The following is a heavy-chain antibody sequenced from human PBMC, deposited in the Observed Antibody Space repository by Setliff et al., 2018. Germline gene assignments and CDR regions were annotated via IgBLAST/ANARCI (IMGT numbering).Heavy chain of an antibody. CDR1: GYTFTGYF. CDR3: AREGGLQGATSYYYFYNYINV. V-gene: IGHV1-2*02. Sequence: ASVKVSCKTSGYTFTGYFIHWVRQAPRQGLEWLGWINPKSGVTSYAQSFQGRIAMTRDTSINTVYMELNSLTSDDAAVHFCAREGGLQGATSYYYFYNYINVWGKGTKVTVSS. J-gene: IGHJ6*03. CDR2: INPKSGVT. D-gene: IGHD1-26*01.